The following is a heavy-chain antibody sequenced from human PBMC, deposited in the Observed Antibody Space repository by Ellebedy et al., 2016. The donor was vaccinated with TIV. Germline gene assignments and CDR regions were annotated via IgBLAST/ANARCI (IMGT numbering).Heavy chain of an antibody. CDR2: IYPGDSDT. V-gene: IGHV5-51*01. CDR3: ARIPYYYESSGPRFLDY. J-gene: IGHJ4*02. CDR1: GYSFISYW. D-gene: IGHD3-22*01. Sequence: GESLKISCKGSGYSFISYWIGWVRQMPGKGLEWMGIIYPGDSDTRYSPSFQGQVTISADKSISTAHLQWSSLKASDTAMYYCARIPYYYESSGPRFLDYWGQGTLVTVS.